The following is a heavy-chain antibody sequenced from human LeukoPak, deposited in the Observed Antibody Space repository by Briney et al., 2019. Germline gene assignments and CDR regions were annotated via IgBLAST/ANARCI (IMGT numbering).Heavy chain of an antibody. Sequence: ASVKVSCKAFGGTFSSYAISWVRQAPGQGLEWMGGIIPIFGTANYAQKFQGRVTITADESTSTAYMELSSLRSEDTAVYYCASPTPYYDSSVYAFDIWGQETMVTVSS. CDR2: IIPIFGTA. D-gene: IGHD3-22*01. CDR1: GGTFSSYA. CDR3: ASPTPYYDSSVYAFDI. J-gene: IGHJ3*02. V-gene: IGHV1-69*13.